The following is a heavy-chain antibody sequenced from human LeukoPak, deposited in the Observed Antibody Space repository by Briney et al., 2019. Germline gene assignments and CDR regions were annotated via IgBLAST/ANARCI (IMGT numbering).Heavy chain of an antibody. CDR1: GFTFSSYA. V-gene: IGHV3-23*01. CDR2: IRGSGGST. Sequence: AGGSLRLSCAASGFTFSSYAMSWVRQAPGMGLEWVSGIRGSGGSTYYADSVKGRFTISRDNSKNTLYLQMNSLRAEDTAVYYCAKAERYCSGGSCYPSFDSWGQGTLVTVSS. J-gene: IGHJ4*02. D-gene: IGHD2-15*01. CDR3: AKAERYCSGGSCYPSFDS.